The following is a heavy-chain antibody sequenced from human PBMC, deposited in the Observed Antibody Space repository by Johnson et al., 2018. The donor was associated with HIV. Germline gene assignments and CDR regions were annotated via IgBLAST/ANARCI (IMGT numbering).Heavy chain of an antibody. Sequence: VQLVESGGGLVQPGGSLRLSCAASGFIFSTAAMHWVRQAPGKGLEWVSGINWNGGRTGHADSVKGRFTISRDNAKNSLYLQMNSLKTEDTAVYYCTTGLYWNDAFDIWGQGTMVTVSS. CDR2: INWNGGRT. V-gene: IGHV3-20*04. J-gene: IGHJ3*02. CDR1: GFIFSTAA. D-gene: IGHD1-1*01. CDR3: TTGLYWNDAFDI.